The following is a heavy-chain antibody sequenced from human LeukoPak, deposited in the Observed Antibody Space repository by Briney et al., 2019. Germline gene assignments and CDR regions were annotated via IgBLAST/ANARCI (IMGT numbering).Heavy chain of an antibody. CDR2: IYTSGST. J-gene: IGHJ4*02. V-gene: IGHV4-4*07. D-gene: IGHD6-6*01. CDR3: ARLGSSSSHPSSD. Sequence: SETLSLTCTVSGGSISSYYWRWIRQPAGEGLEWIGRIYTSGSTNYNPSLKSRVTMSVDTSKNQFSLKLSSVTAADTAVYYCARLGSSSSHPSSDWGQGTLVTVSS. CDR1: GGSISSYY.